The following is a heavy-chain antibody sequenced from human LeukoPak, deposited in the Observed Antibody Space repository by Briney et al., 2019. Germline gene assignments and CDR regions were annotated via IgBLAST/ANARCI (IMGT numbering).Heavy chain of an antibody. V-gene: IGHV4-59*01. D-gene: IGHD6-13*01. CDR2: IYYSGST. CDR1: GGSINSYY. CDR3: ARVTGYMTEDYLDY. J-gene: IGHJ4*02. Sequence: SETLSLTCTVSGGSINSYYWSWIRQPPGKGLEWIGYIYYSGSTNYNPSLKSRVTISGDTSKNQFSLRLSSVTAADTAVYYCARVTGYMTEDYLDYWGQGTLITVSS.